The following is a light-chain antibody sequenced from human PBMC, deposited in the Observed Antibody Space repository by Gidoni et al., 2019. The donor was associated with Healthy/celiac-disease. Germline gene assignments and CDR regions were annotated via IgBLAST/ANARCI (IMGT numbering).Light chain of an antibody. J-gene: IGKJ5*01. CDR2: AAS. V-gene: IGKV1-9*01. Sequence: DIQLTQSPSLLSASVGDRVTITCRASQGISSYLAWYQQKPGKAPKLLIYAASTLQSGVPSRFSGSGSGTEFTLTISSLKPEDFATYYCQQLNSYPITFGQGTRLEIK. CDR1: QGISSY. CDR3: QQLNSYPIT.